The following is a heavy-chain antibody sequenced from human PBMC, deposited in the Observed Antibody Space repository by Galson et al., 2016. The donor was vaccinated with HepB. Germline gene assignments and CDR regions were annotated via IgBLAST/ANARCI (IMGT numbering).Heavy chain of an antibody. CDR3: ARDADNGDYLCCGY. D-gene: IGHD4-17*01. CDR1: GYTFTSYV. CDR2: INVGNGNT. Sequence: SVKVSCKASGYTFTSYVMHWVRQAPGQRLEWMGWINVGNGNTKYSQKFQGRVTITRDTSATTAYMELSSLRSEDTAVYYCARDADNGDYLCCGYWGQGTLVTVSS. V-gene: IGHV1-3*01. J-gene: IGHJ4*02.